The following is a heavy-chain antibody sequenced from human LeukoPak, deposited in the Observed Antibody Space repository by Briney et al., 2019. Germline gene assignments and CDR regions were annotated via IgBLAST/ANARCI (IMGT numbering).Heavy chain of an antibody. Sequence: ASVRVSCRASGYTFTIYDINWGRQAPGQGVGWVGWMNPNSGNTGYAQKFQGRVTMTRNTSISTAYMELSRLRSDDTAVYYCATDCSSTSCHLETDYWGQGTLVTVSS. V-gene: IGHV1-8*01. J-gene: IGHJ4*02. CDR1: GYTFTIYD. CDR3: ATDCSSTSCHLETDY. CDR2: MNPNSGNT. D-gene: IGHD2-2*01.